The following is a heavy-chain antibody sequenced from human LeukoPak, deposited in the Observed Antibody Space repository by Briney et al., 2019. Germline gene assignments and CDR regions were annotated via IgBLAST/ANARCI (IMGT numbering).Heavy chain of an antibody. J-gene: IGHJ4*02. CDR1: GFTFNVYS. V-gene: IGHV3-48*04. CDR3: ARDRGTAGLDH. D-gene: IGHD2-21*02. Sequence: PGGSLRLSCAASGFTFNVYSVNWVRQAPGKGLEWVSYISGTGSTIYYAASVKGRFTISRDNAKNSLYLQMNSLRVEDTAVYHCARDRGTAGLDHWGQGTLVTVSS. CDR2: ISGTGSTI.